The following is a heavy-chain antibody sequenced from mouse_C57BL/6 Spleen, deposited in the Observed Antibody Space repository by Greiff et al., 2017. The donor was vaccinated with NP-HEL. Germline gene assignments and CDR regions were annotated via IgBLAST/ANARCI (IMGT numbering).Heavy chain of an antibody. CDR2: IRLKSDNYAT. CDR1: GFTFSNYW. D-gene: IGHD2-3*01. V-gene: IGHV6-3*01. J-gene: IGHJ2*01. CDR3: TGGSMMVTYFDY. Sequence: EVQGVESGGGLVQPGGSMKLSCVASGFTFSNYWMNWVRQSPEKGLEWVAQIRLKSDNYATHYAESVKGRFTISRDDSKSSVYLQMNNLRAEDTGIYYCTGGSMMVTYFDYWGQGTTLTVSS.